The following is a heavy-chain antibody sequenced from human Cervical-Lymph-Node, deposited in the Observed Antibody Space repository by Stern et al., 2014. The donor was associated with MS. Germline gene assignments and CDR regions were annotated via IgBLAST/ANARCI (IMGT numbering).Heavy chain of an antibody. CDR3: ARESDIYYYVMDV. Sequence: EVQLVESGGGLVQPGGSLRLSCAASGFTFSDFRMHWVRQVPGKGLVWVARIFNDGRSTTYADSVKGRYTISRDNAKNTLYLQVNSLRAEDTAVFYCARESDIYYYVMDVWGQGTPVTVSS. V-gene: IGHV3-74*01. CDR2: IFNDGRST. J-gene: IGHJ6*02. CDR1: GFTFSDFR.